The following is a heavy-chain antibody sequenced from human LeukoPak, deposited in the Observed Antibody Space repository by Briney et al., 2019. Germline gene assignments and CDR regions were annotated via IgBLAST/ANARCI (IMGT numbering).Heavy chain of an antibody. Sequence: GGSLRLSCAASGFTASSNYMSWVRQAPGKGLEWVSVIYSGGSTYYADSVKGRFTISRDNSKNTLYLQMNSLRAEDTAAYYCARGCPYYYGMDVWGQGTTVTVSS. CDR1: GFTASSNY. V-gene: IGHV3-53*01. CDR2: IYSGGST. J-gene: IGHJ6*02. CDR3: ARGCPYYYGMDV.